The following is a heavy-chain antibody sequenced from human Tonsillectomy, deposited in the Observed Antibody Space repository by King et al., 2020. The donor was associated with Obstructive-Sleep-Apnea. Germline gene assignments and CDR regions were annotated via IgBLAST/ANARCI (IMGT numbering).Heavy chain of an antibody. CDR1: GSSISSTNW. D-gene: IGHD5-24*01. Sequence: VQLQESGPGLVKPSGTLSLTCAVSGSSISSTNWWSWVRQPPGKGLRWIGEIHHSGSTNYNPSLKSRVTISVDKSKNQFSLKVTSVTAADTAVYYCARVTWRPYYYGMDVWSQGTTVTVSS. CDR2: IHHSGST. V-gene: IGHV4-4*02. J-gene: IGHJ6*02. CDR3: ARVTWRPYYYGMDV.